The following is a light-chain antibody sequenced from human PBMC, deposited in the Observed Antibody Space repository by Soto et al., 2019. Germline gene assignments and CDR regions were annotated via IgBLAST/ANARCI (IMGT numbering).Light chain of an antibody. V-gene: IGKV1-5*01. CDR1: QSISKW. Sequence: DIQMTQSPSTLSASVGDRVTITCRASQSISKWLAWYQQKPGKAPNLLIYDASSLETGVPSRFSGSGSGTEFSLTITSLQPDDFATHYCQQYNSYSPETFGQGTKVDIK. J-gene: IGKJ1*01. CDR2: DAS. CDR3: QQYNSYSPET.